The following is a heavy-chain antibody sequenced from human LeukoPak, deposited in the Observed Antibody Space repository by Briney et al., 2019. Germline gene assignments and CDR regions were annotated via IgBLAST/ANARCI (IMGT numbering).Heavy chain of an antibody. Sequence: GSLRLSCAASGFTFSSYSMNWVRQAPGKGLEWVSSISSSSSYIYYADSVKGRFTISRDNAKNSLYLQMNSLRAEDTAVYYCARAVLWFGELSHFDYWGQGTLVTVSS. CDR3: ARAVLWFGELSHFDY. J-gene: IGHJ4*02. D-gene: IGHD3-10*01. V-gene: IGHV3-21*01. CDR2: ISSSSSYI. CDR1: GFTFSSYS.